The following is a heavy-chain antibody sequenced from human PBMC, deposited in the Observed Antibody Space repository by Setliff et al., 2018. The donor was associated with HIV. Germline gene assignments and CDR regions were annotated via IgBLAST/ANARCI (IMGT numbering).Heavy chain of an antibody. J-gene: IGHJ6*03. CDR1: GGSFSGYY. D-gene: IGHD1-1*01. CDR2: INHGGIT. Sequence: SETLSLTCAVYGGSFSGYYWSWIRQPPGKGLEWIGEINHGGITNYNPSLKSRVTISVDMSKNQYPLKLSSVTAADTAVYYCARKATTYYYFYYLDVWGKGTTVTVSS. CDR3: ARKATTYYYFYYLDV. V-gene: IGHV4-34*01.